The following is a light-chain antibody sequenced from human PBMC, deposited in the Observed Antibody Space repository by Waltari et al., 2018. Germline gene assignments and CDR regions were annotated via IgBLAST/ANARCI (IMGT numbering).Light chain of an antibody. Sequence: EIVLTQSPGTLSLSPGERVTLSCRASQSVSRTLAWYQQKPDQAPRLLIYGASIRATGIPDRFSGSVSGTDFSLTISRLEPEDCAVYYCQHYQSLPVTFGQGTKVEIK. V-gene: IGKV3-20*01. J-gene: IGKJ1*01. CDR3: QHYQSLPVT. CDR1: QSVSRT. CDR2: GAS.